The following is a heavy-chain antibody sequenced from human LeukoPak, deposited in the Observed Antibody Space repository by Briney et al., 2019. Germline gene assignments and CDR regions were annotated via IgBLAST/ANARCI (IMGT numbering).Heavy chain of an antibody. V-gene: IGHV3-30-3*01. J-gene: IGHJ4*02. D-gene: IGHD6-19*01. CDR3: ARADSGGWAGTSFIDY. CDR1: GFTFSSNA. CDR2: ISYDGSNK. Sequence: PGGSLRLSCAASGFTFSSNAMHWVRQAPGKGLEWVAVISYDGSNKYYADSVKGRFTISRDDSKNTLYLQMNSLRAEDTAVYYCARADSGGWAGTSFIDYWGQGTLVTVSS.